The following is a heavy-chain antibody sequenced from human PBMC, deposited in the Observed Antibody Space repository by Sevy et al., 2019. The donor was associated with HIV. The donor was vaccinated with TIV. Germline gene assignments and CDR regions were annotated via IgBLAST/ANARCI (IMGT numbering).Heavy chain of an antibody. CDR3: ATRKMYGDHEYYFDY. CDR1: GYSFTSYW. J-gene: IGHJ4*02. V-gene: IGHV5-51*01. CDR2: IYPGDSDT. D-gene: IGHD4-17*01. Sequence: GESLKISCKGSGYSFTSYWIGWVRQMPGKGLEWMGIIYPGDSDTRYSPSFQGQVTISADKSISTAYLQWSSLKASDTAMYYCATRKMYGDHEYYFDYWGQGTLVTVSS.